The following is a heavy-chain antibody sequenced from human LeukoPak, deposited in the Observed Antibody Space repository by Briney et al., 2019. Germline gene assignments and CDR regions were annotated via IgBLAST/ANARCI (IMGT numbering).Heavy chain of an antibody. Sequence: GGSLRLSCAASGFSLSSYAMSWVRQAPGKGLEWVSAISSTDAGTYHADSVRGRFTISRDSSKNTLYLQMNSLRAEDTAVYYCASQLSIAAAGTGDYWGQGTLVTVSS. J-gene: IGHJ4*02. V-gene: IGHV3-23*01. CDR2: ISSTDAGT. D-gene: IGHD6-13*01. CDR1: GFSLSSYA. CDR3: ASQLSIAAAGTGDY.